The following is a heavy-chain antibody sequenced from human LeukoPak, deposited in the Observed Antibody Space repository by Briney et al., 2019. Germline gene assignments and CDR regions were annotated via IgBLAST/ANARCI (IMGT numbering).Heavy chain of an antibody. CDR1: GFTFSSYC. CDR2: ISSSSSYI. V-gene: IGHV3-21*01. J-gene: IGHJ4*02. CDR3: ARARNSGYLNY. Sequence: GGSLRLSCAASGFTFSSYCMNWVRQAPGKGLEWVSSISSSSSYIYYADSVKGRFTISRDNAKNSLYLQMNSLRAEDTAVYYCARARNSGYLNYWGQGTLVTVSS. D-gene: IGHD3-22*01.